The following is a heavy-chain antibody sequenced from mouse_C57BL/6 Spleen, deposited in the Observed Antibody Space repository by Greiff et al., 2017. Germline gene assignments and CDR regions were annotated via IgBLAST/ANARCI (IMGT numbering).Heavy chain of an antibody. D-gene: IGHD2-13*01. V-gene: IGHV5-17*01. J-gene: IGHJ3*01. CDR2: ISSGSSTI. CDR1: GFTFSDYG. Sequence: EVKLVESGGGLVKPGGSLKLSCAASGFTFSDYGMHWVRQAPEKGLEWVAYISSGSSTIYYADTVKGRFTISRDNAKKTLFLQMTSLRSEDTAMYYCARPVTGAWFAYWGQGTLVTVSA. CDR3: ARPVTGAWFAY.